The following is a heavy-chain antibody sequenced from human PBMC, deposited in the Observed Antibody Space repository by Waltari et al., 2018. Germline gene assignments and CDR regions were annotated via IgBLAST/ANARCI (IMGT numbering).Heavy chain of an antibody. J-gene: IGHJ3*02. CDR2: INQDGSEE. CDR3: ARTGARWLQFAAFDI. D-gene: IGHD5-12*01. V-gene: IGHV3-7*01. CDR1: RFTFSTYL. Sequence: EVLLVESGGGLVQTGGSLRLSCAASRFTFSTYLLNWVRQAPGKGLEWVANINQDGSEEYYVDSVKGRFTISRDNAKNSLYLEMKTLRAEDTAIYYCARTGARWLQFAAFDIWGQGTMVTVSS.